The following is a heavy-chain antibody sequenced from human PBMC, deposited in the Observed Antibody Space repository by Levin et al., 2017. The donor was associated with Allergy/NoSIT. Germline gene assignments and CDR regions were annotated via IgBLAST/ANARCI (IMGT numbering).Heavy chain of an antibody. D-gene: IGHD2-2*01. V-gene: IGHV3-23*01. J-gene: IGHJ3*02. CDR3: ARDRERAVPAALFPFNM. Sequence: HAGGSLRLSCSVSGLTFSDYAMTWVRQAPGKGLEWVSSISGSGDITHYAGSVKGRFTISRDNSKNTLYLQMNSLRADDTAVYYCARDRERAVPAALFPFNMWGQGTMVTVSS. CDR2: ISGSGDIT. CDR1: GLTFSDYA.